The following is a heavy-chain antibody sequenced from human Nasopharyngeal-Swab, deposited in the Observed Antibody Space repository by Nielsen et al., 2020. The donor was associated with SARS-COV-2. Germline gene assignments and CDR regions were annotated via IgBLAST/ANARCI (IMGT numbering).Heavy chain of an antibody. CDR1: QFAFGNYW. J-gene: IGHJ4*02. CDR2: IKQDGSEK. CDR3: ARLLEVGDTPLDY. V-gene: IGHV3-7*01. D-gene: IGHD3-22*01. Sequence: GESLKISCVVSQFAFGNYWMSWVRQAPGKGPEWVANIKQDGSEKYYVDSVKGRFTISRDNAKNSLFLQMNSLRVADTAVYYCARLLEVGDTPLDYWGQGTLVSVSS.